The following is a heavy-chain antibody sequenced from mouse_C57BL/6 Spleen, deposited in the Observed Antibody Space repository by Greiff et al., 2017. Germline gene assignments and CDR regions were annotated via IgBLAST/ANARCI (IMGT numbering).Heavy chain of an antibody. CDR2: ISNGGGST. CDR3: ARRPYDGYYDYYAMDY. V-gene: IGHV5-12*01. D-gene: IGHD2-3*01. Sequence: EVQLVESGGGLVQPGGSLKLSCAASGFTFSDYYMYWVRQTPEKRLEWVAYISNGGGSTYYPDTVKGRFTISRDNAKNTLYLQMSRLKSEDTAMYYCARRPYDGYYDYYAMDYWGQGTSVTVSS. CDR1: GFTFSDYY. J-gene: IGHJ4*01.